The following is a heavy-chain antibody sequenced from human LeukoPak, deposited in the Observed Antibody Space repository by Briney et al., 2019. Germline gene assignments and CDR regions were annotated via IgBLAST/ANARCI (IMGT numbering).Heavy chain of an antibody. D-gene: IGHD3-22*01. CDR1: GFTFSSYA. V-gene: IGHV3-23*01. Sequence: GGSLRLSCAASGFTFSSYAMSWVRQAPGKGLEWVSAISGSGGSTYYADSVKGRFTVSRDNSKNTLYLQMSSLRAEDTAVYYCAKDRGRYYDSSGYYWGYYFDSWGQGILVTVST. J-gene: IGHJ4*02. CDR3: AKDRGRYYDSSGYYWGYYFDS. CDR2: ISGSGGST.